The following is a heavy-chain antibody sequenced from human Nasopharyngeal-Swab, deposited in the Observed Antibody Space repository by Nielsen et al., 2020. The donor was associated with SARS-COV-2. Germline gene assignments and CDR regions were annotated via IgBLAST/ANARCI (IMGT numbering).Heavy chain of an antibody. J-gene: IGHJ6*02. V-gene: IGHV4-31*02. Sequence: WSRQPPGEGLEWIGYIYYTGSTNCNPSLKSRVTISVDTSKNQFSLKLTSVTAADTAVYYCARYPSSSWSSYGMDVWGQGTTVTVSS. D-gene: IGHD6-13*01. CDR3: ARYPSSSWSSYGMDV. CDR2: IYYTGST.